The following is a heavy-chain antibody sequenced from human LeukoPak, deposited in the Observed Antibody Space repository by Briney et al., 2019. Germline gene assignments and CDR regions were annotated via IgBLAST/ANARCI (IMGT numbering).Heavy chain of an antibody. CDR3: ARRRQWLVDDAFDI. V-gene: IGHV4-59*08. CDR2: IYYSGST. Sequence: PSETLSLTCTVPGGSISSYYWSWIRQPPGKGLEWIGYIYYSGSTNYNPSLKSRVTISVDTSKNQFSLKLSSVTAADTAVYYCARRRQWLVDDAFDIWGQGTMVTVSS. CDR1: GGSISSYY. J-gene: IGHJ3*02. D-gene: IGHD6-19*01.